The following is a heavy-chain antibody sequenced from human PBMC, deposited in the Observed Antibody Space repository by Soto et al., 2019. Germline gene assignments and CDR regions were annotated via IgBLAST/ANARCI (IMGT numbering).Heavy chain of an antibody. D-gene: IGHD3-10*01. CDR1: GFTFSSYA. V-gene: IGHV3-23*01. J-gene: IGHJ6*03. CDR3: AKEHGGYYYYMDV. Sequence: EVQLLESGGGLVQPGGSLRLSCAASGFTFSSYAMSWVRQAPGEGLEWVSAISGSGGSTYYADSVKGRFTSSRDNSKNTLYLQMNSLRAEDTAVYYCAKEHGGYYYYMDVWGKGTTVTVSS. CDR2: ISGSGGST.